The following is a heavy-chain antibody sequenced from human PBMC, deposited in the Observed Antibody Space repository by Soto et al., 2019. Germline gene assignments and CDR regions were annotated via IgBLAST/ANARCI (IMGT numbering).Heavy chain of an antibody. CDR2: ISYDGSKK. CDR1: GFTFSTFG. Sequence: QVQLVESGGGVVQPGRSLRLSCAASGFTFSTFGMHWVRQAPGKGLEWVAIISYDGSKKYYADSVKGRFTIARDNSKNTVSLEMNSLRPEATDGYYCAKGRLRFPSLRVNAFDIWGQGTMVTVSS. CDR3: AKGRLRFPSLRVNAFDI. D-gene: IGHD4-17*01. J-gene: IGHJ3*02. V-gene: IGHV3-30*18.